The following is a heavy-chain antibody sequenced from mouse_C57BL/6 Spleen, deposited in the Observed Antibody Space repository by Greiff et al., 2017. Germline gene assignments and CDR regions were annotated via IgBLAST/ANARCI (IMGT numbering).Heavy chain of an antibody. CDR2: IYPGSGST. CDR3: ARDGYYEDAMDY. V-gene: IGHV1-55*01. D-gene: IGHD2-3*01. Sequence: QVQLQQPGAELVKPGASVKMSCKASGYTFTSYWITWVKHRPGQGLEWIGDIYPGSGSTNYNEKFKSKATLTVDTSSSTAYMQLSSLTSEDSAVYYCARDGYYEDAMDYWGQGTSVTVSS. CDR1: GYTFTSYW. J-gene: IGHJ4*01.